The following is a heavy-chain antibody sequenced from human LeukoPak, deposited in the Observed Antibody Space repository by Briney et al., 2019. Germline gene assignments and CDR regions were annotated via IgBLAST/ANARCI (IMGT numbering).Heavy chain of an antibody. Sequence: ASVKVSCKASGYTFTGYYMHWVRQAPGQGLEWMGWINPNSGGTNYAQKFQGWVTMTRDTSISTAYMELSRLRSDDTAVYYCARSPDTGESVFDIWGQGTMVTVSS. D-gene: IGHD7-27*01. CDR3: ARSPDTGESVFDI. V-gene: IGHV1-2*04. CDR1: GYTFTGYY. J-gene: IGHJ3*02. CDR2: INPNSGGT.